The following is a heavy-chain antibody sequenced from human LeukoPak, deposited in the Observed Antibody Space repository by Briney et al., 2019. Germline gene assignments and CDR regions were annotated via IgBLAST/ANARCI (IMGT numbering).Heavy chain of an antibody. J-gene: IGHJ4*02. CDR2: IYYSGST. CDR3: ARWSTFGGVIAYFDY. Sequence: SETLSLTCTVSGGSISSSSYYWSWIRQPPGKGLEWIGYIYYSGSTNYNPSLKSRVTISVDTSKNQFSLKLSSVTAADTAVYYCARWSTFGGVIAYFDYWGQGTLVTVSS. D-gene: IGHD3-16*02. CDR1: GGSISSSSYY. V-gene: IGHV4-61*01.